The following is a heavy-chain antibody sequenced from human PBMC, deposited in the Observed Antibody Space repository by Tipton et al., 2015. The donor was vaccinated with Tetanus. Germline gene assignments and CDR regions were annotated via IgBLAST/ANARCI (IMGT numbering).Heavy chain of an antibody. D-gene: IGHD3-16*01. J-gene: IGHJ5*02. CDR2: INHSGST. CDR3: ARGSRVLGP. V-gene: IGHV4-34*01. Sequence: TLSLTCAVYGGSFSGYYWSWIRQPPGKGLEWIGEINHSGSTNYNPSLKSRVTISVDTSKNQFSLKLSSVTAADTAVYYCARGSRVLGPWGQGTLVTVSS. CDR1: GGSFSGYY.